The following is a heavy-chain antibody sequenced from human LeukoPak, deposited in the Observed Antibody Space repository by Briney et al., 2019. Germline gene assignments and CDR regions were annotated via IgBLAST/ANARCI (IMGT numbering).Heavy chain of an antibody. CDR1: GGSFSGYY. J-gene: IGHJ3*02. Sequence: SETLSLTCAVYGGSFSGYYWSWIRQPPGKGLEWIGEINHSGSTNYNPSLKSRVTIPVDTSKNQFSLKLSSVTAADTAVYYCARGRRPGTWGGPHRTQAYAFDIWGQGTMVTVSS. V-gene: IGHV4-34*01. D-gene: IGHD3-10*01. CDR2: INHSGST. CDR3: ARGRRPGTWGGPHRTQAYAFDI.